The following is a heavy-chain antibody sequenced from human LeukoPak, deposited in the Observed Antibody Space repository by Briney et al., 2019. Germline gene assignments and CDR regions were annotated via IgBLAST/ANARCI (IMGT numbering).Heavy chain of an antibody. CDR3: ARGHGDYSRWFDP. Sequence: ASVKVSCKASGYTFTSYDINWVRQAPGQGLEWMGWISANNDNTNYAQKLQGRVTMTTDTSTSTAYMEVRSLRSDDTAVYYCARGHGDYSRWFDPWGQGTLVTVSS. J-gene: IGHJ5*02. CDR2: ISANNDNT. CDR1: GYTFTSYD. V-gene: IGHV1-18*01. D-gene: IGHD4-17*01.